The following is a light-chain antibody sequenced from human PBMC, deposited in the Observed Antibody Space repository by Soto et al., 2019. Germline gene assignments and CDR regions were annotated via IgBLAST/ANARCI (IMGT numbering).Light chain of an antibody. Sequence: QSALTQPASVSGSPGQSITISCTGTSSDVGSYNLVSWYQQHPGKAPKLIISAVRQRPSGVPDRFSGSKSGNTASLTISGLQTDDEADYFCFSYTANDNWVFGGGTKLTVL. CDR3: FSYTANDNWV. CDR1: SSDVGSYNL. V-gene: IGLV2-14*02. J-gene: IGLJ3*02. CDR2: AVR.